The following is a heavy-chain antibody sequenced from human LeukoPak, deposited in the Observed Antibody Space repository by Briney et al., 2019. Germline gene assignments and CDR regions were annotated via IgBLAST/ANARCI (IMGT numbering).Heavy chain of an antibody. Sequence: GGSLRLSCAASGFTVSSNEMSWVRQAPGKGLEWVSSISGGSTYYADSRKGRFTISRDNSKNTLYLQMNSLRAEDTAVYYCAKDFIAISEWEPLGYWGQGTLVTVSS. CDR1: GFTVSSNE. V-gene: IGHV3-38-3*01. CDR3: AKDFIAISEWEPLGY. CDR2: ISGGST. D-gene: IGHD1-26*01. J-gene: IGHJ4*02.